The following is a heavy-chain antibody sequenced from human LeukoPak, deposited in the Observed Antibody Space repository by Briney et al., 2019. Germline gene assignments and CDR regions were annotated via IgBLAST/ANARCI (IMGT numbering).Heavy chain of an antibody. CDR2: IYTSGST. V-gene: IGHV4-4*07. Sequence: SETLSLTCTVSGGSISSYYWSWIRQPAGKGLEWIGRIYTSGSTNYNPSLKSRVTMSVDTSKNQFSLKLSSVTAADTAVYYCARDNRYCSSTSCYEAPYYYYYYMDVWGKGTTVTVSS. CDR3: ARDNRYCSSTSCYEAPYYYYYYMDV. J-gene: IGHJ6*03. CDR1: GGSISSYY. D-gene: IGHD2-2*01.